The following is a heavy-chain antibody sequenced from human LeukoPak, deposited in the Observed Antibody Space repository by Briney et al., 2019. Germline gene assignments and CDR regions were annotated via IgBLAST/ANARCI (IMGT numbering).Heavy chain of an antibody. J-gene: IGHJ4*02. CDR1: GFTFSSYG. Sequence: GRSLRLSCAASGFTFSSYGMHWVRQAPGKGLEWVAVISYDGSNKYYADSVKGRFTISRDNSKNTLYLQMNSLRAEDTAVYYCAKDSGIAVAGTFDYWGQGTLVTVSS. D-gene: IGHD6-19*01. CDR3: AKDSGIAVAGTFDY. CDR2: ISYDGSNK. V-gene: IGHV3-30*18.